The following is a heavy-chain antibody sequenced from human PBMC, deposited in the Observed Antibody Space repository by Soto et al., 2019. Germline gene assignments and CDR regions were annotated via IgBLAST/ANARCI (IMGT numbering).Heavy chain of an antibody. J-gene: IGHJ6*02. Sequence: GGSLRLSCAASGFTFRDSAMHCVRQASGKGLEWVGRIRSKANSYATAYAASVKGRFTISRDDSKNTAYLQMNSLKTEDTAVYYCTRQLGYCTGTSCYAAGYYYGMDVWGQGTTVTVSS. CDR1: GFTFRDSA. V-gene: IGHV3-73*01. CDR2: IRSKANSYAT. CDR3: TRQLGYCTGTSCYAAGYYYGMDV. D-gene: IGHD2-2*01.